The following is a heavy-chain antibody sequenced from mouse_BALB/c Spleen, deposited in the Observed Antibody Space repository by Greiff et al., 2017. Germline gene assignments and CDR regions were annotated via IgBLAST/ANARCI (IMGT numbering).Heavy chain of an antibody. CDR2: IYPGGGYT. CDR1: GYTFTNYW. CDR3: AYYGNYYAMDY. Sequence: QVQLQQSGAELVRPGTSVKISCKASGYTFTNYWLGWVKQRPGHGLEWIGDIYPGGGYTKYNEKFKGKATLTADTSSSTAYMQLSSLTAADSAVYFCAYYGNYYAMDYWGQGTSVTVSS. J-gene: IGHJ4*01. V-gene: IGHV1-63*02. D-gene: IGHD2-1*01.